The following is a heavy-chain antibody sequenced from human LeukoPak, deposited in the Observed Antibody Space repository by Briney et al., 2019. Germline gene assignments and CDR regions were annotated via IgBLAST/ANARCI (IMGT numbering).Heavy chain of an antibody. V-gene: IGHV3-30-3*01. J-gene: IGHJ4*02. CDR3: ARDERGVGATFLDY. CDR1: GFTFSSYA. CDR2: ISYDGSNK. D-gene: IGHD1-26*01. Sequence: GRSLRLSCAASGFTFSSYAMHWVRQAPGKRLEWVAVISYDGSNKYYADSVKGRFTISRDNSKNTLYLQMNSLRAEDTAVYYCARDERGVGATFLDYWGQGTLVTVSS.